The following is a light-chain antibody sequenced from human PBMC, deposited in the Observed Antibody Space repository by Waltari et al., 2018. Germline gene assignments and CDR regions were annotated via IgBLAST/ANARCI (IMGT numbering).Light chain of an antibody. J-gene: IGLJ3*02. CDR1: SPDVRGFKY. V-gene: IGLV2-14*03. CDR3: NSYTSSRTWV. CDR2: DVS. Sequence: QSALTQPASVPGSPGQSITLSCTGTSPDVRGFKYVSWYQQHPGKAPKLIIYDVSTRPSGTSNRFSGSKSGNTASLTISGLQAEDEADYYCNSYTSSRTWVFGGGTKLTVL.